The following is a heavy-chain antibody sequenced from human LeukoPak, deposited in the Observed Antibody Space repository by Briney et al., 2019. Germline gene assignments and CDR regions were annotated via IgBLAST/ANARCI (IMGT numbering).Heavy chain of an antibody. D-gene: IGHD5-12*01. CDR1: GYTFTSYY. V-gene: IGHV1-46*01. CDR2: INPSGGST. J-gene: IGHJ5*02. CDR3: ARGLRVNRFWFDP. Sequence: ASVKVSCKASGYTFTSYYIHWGRQAPGQGLELMGIINPSGGSTSYAQKFQGRLTMPRDTSTSTVYMELSSLRSEDTDVYYCARGLRVNRFWFDPWGQGTLVTVSS.